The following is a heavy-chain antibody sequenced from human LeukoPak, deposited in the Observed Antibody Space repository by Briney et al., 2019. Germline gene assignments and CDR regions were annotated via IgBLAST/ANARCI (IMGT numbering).Heavy chain of an antibody. CDR3: ASRLYCSNTRCRNFPFAY. CDR1: GYTFTGYA. CDR2: IIPIFGTA. J-gene: IGHJ4*02. V-gene: IGHV1-69*13. Sequence: SVKVSCKASGYTFTGYAINWVRQAPGQGLEWMGGIIPIFGTANYAQKFQDRVTITADESTSTAYMELSSLRSEDTAIYYCASRLYCSNTRCRNFPFAYWGQGTLVAVSS. D-gene: IGHD2-2*01.